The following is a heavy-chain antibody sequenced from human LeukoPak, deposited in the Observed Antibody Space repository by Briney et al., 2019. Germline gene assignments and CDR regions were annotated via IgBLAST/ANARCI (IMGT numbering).Heavy chain of an antibody. CDR1: GFTFSSYA. V-gene: IGHV3-30-3*01. CDR3: ATDYDILTGYYIPLYY. D-gene: IGHD3-9*01. CDR2: ISYDGSNK. J-gene: IGHJ4*02. Sequence: GGSLRLSCAASGFTFSSYAMHWVRQAPGKGLEWVAVISYDGSNKYYADSVKGRFTISRDNSKNTLYLQMNSLRAEDTAVYYCATDYDILTGYYIPLYYWGQGTLVTVSS.